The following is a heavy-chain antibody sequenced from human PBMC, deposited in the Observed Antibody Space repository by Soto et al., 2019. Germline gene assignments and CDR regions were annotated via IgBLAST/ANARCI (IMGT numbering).Heavy chain of an antibody. Sequence: ASVKAACKASGYTFTSWDVYWVRQAAGQGLEWMGYMNPRSGNTGYEQKFQGRVTMTRDTSISTAYMELSSLTSDDTAVSYCTDSSWTWAGLDFWGQGPPVTVSS. J-gene: IGHJ4*01. D-gene: IGHD6-13*01. V-gene: IGHV1-8*01. CDR2: MNPRSGNT. CDR1: GYTFTSWD. CDR3: TDSSWTWAGLDF.